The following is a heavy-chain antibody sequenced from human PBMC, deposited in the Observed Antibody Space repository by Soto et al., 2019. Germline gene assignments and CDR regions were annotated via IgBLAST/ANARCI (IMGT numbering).Heavy chain of an antibody. CDR3: AKDRRAGGNYGFYSDF. D-gene: IGHD1-7*01. Sequence: EVQLLESGGGLVQPGGSLRLSCAASGFTFSSYGMTWVRQAPGKGLEWVSFSSATGAGTYYADSVKGRFTISRDNTKNALYLIMTSLIADDAAVYYCAKDRRAGGNYGFYSDFWGQGALVIVSS. J-gene: IGHJ4*02. CDR1: GFTFSSYG. CDR2: SSATGAGT. V-gene: IGHV3-23*01.